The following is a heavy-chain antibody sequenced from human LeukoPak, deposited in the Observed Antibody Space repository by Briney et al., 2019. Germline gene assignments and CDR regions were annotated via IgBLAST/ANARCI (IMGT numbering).Heavy chain of an antibody. J-gene: IGHJ6*03. CDR3: ARISPDSWSGYYYSGYYYYMDV. CDR1: GYSFTSYW. CDR2: IYPGDSDT. D-gene: IGHD3-3*01. V-gene: IGHV5-51*01. Sequence: GESLKISCKGSGYSFTSYWIGWVRQMPGKGLEWMGIIYPGDSDTRYSPSFQGQVTVSADKSISTAYLQWSSLKASDTAMYYCARISPDSWSGYYYSGYYYYMDVWGKGTTVTVSS.